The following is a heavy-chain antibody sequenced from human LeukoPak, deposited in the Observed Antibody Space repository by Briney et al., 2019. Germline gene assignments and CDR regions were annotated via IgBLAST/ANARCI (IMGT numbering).Heavy chain of an antibody. J-gene: IGHJ6*02. Sequence: PGRSLRLSCAASGFTFSSYGMHWVRQAPGKGLEWVAVIWYDGSNKYYADSVKGRFTISRDNSKNPLYLQMNSLRAEDTAVYYCARTGGLGYCSGGSCYPMGYYYGMDVWGQGTTVTVSS. CDR1: GFTFSSYG. V-gene: IGHV3-33*01. CDR3: ARTGGLGYCSGGSCYPMGYYYGMDV. D-gene: IGHD2-15*01. CDR2: IWYDGSNK.